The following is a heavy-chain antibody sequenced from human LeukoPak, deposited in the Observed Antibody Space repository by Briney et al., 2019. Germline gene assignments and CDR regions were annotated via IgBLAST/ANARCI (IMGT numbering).Heavy chain of an antibody. CDR3: ARTIGDYYYGSGSYYNVFADY. Sequence: PGGSLRLSCAASGFTVSSNYMSWVGQAPGKGLEWGSVFYSGGSTYYADSVKGRFTISRDNSKNTLYLQMNSLRAEDTAVYYCARTIGDYYYGSGSYYNVFADYWGQGALVTVSS. CDR2: FYSGGST. D-gene: IGHD3-10*01. J-gene: IGHJ4*02. CDR1: GFTVSSNY. V-gene: IGHV3-53*01.